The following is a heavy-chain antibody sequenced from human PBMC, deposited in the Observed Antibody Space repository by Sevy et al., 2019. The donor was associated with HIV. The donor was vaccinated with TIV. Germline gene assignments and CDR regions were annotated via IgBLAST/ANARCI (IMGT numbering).Heavy chain of an antibody. D-gene: IGHD2-15*01. Sequence: ASVKLSCKVSGYTLTKLSIHWVRQAPGKGLEWMGDFDPQYGETIYAQKFQGRLTMTEDTSPDTAFMELSSLTPEDTAVYYCTAVGLRYFSGSSSYQGDRFDPWGQGTMVTVSS. CDR1: GYTLTKLS. V-gene: IGHV1-24*01. CDR3: TAVGLRYFSGSSSYQGDRFDP. CDR2: FDPQYGET. J-gene: IGHJ5*02.